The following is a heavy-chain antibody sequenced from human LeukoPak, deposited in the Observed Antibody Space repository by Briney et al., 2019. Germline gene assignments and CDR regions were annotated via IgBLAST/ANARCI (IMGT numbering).Heavy chain of an antibody. CDR2: INPSGGST. CDR1: GYTFTSYY. CDR3: ARFKRVGSSGWPLDY. V-gene: IGHV1-46*01. D-gene: IGHD6-19*01. Sequence: ASVKVSCKASGYTFTSYYMHWVRQAPGQGLECMGIINPSGGSTSYAQKFQGGVTMTRDTSTSTVYMELSSLRSEDTAVYYCARFKRVGSSGWPLDYWGQGTLVTVSS. J-gene: IGHJ4*02.